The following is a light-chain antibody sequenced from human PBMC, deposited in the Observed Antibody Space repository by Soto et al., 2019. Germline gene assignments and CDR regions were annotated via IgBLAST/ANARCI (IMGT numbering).Light chain of an antibody. J-gene: IGLJ1*01. CDR3: SSYTSSAPFYV. V-gene: IGLV2-14*03. Sequence: QSALTQPASVSGSPGQSITISCTGARTDVDGYDYVSWYQQHPGQAPQLIIYDVNNRPSWVSDRFSGSNYGDTASLPISGLPAEDDADYYCSSYTSSAPFYVFGTGTKVTVL. CDR2: DVN. CDR1: RTDVDGYDY.